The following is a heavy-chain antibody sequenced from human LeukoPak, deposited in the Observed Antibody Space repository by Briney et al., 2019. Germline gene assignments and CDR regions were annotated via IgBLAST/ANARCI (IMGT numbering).Heavy chain of an antibody. CDR3: AGAPGYSSGWVDY. Sequence: GGSLRLSCAASGFTVSSNYMSWVRQAPGKGLEWVSVIYSGGSTYYADSVKGRFTISRDNSKNTLYLQMNSLRAEDTAVYYCAGAPGYSSGWVDYWGQGTLVTVSS. CDR2: IYSGGST. J-gene: IGHJ4*02. V-gene: IGHV3-53*01. D-gene: IGHD6-19*01. CDR1: GFTVSSNY.